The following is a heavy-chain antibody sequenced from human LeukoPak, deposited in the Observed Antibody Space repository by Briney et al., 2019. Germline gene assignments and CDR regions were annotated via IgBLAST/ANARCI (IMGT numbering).Heavy chain of an antibody. CDR3: ARDLGGYSYGFDY. D-gene: IGHD5-18*01. Sequence: GASVKVSCKASGYTFTSYDINWVRQAPGQGLEWMGWINPNSGGTNYAQKFQGRVTMTRDTSISTAYMELSRLRSDDTAVYYCARDLGGYSYGFDYWGQGTLVTVSS. CDR1: GYTFTSYD. J-gene: IGHJ4*02. CDR2: INPNSGGT. V-gene: IGHV1-2*02.